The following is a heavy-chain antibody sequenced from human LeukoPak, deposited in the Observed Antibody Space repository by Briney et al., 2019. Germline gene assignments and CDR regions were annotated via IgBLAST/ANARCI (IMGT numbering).Heavy chain of an antibody. CDR2: SRNEGHSYST. CDR1: GFTFSDHY. J-gene: IGHJ4*02. Sequence: GGSLRLSCAVSGFTFSDHYMDWVRPAPGKGLEWIGRSRNEGHSYSTDFAASVRGRASLSRDHSRNSLYLQINSLRTDDTAVYYCVALLRGIGYWGQGTLVTVSS. D-gene: IGHD3-10*01. V-gene: IGHV3-72*01. CDR3: VALLRGIGY.